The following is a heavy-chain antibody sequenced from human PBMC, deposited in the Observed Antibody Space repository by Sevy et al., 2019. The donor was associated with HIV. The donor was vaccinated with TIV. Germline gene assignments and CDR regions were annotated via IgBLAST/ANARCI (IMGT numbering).Heavy chain of an antibody. CDR3: AKANYNSERFYSGMDV. Sequence: GGSLRLSCAVSGFSIHNYAMSWVRQAPGKGLEWVSAITRSIYGPYYADSVRGRFSISRDTPKDTLYLQMNSLRVEDTAVYYCAKANYNSERFYSGMDVWGQGTTVTVSS. CDR1: GFSIHNYA. D-gene: IGHD3-10*01. J-gene: IGHJ6*02. CDR2: ITRSIYGP. V-gene: IGHV3-23*05.